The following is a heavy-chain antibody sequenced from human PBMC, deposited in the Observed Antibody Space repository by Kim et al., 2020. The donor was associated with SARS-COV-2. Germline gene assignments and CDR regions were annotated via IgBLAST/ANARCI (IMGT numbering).Heavy chain of an antibody. V-gene: IGHV4-39*01. D-gene: IGHD6-19*01. J-gene: IGHJ3*02. CDR2: IYYSGST. CDR3: ARRYSSGWSSAFDI. CDR1: GGSISSSSYY. Sequence: SETLSLTCTVSGGSISSSSYYWGWIRQPPGKGLEWIGSIYYSGSTYYNPSLKSRVTISVDTSKNQFSLRLSSVTAADTAVYYCARRYSSGWSSAFDIWG.